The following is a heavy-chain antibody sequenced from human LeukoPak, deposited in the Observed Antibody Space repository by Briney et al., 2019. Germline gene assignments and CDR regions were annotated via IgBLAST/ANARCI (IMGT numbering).Heavy chain of an antibody. Sequence: SETLSLTCAVYGGSFSAHSWSWIRQPPGKGLEWFGEITHSGSTNYNPSLKSRVTISADTSENQFSLKLSSVTAADAAVYYCARGPWGGSQRNYHGLDVWGQGTTVTVSS. J-gene: IGHJ6*02. D-gene: IGHD1-26*01. CDR3: ARGPWGGSQRNYHGLDV. CDR1: GGSFSAHS. V-gene: IGHV4-34*01. CDR2: ITHSGST.